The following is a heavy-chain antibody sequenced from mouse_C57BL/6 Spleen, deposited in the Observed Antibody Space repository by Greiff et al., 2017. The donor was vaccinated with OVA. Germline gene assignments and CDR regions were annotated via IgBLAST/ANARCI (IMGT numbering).Heavy chain of an antibody. D-gene: IGHD3-2*02. CDR2: IWRGGST. J-gene: IGHJ3*01. Sequence: QVQLKESGPGLVQPSQSLSITCTVSGFSLTSYGVHWVRQSPGKGLEWLGVIWRGGSTDYNAAFMSRPSITKDNSKSQVFFKMNSLQADDTAIYYCAKKGGSSGSFAYWGQGTLVTVSA. CDR3: AKKGGSSGSFAY. V-gene: IGHV2-5*01. CDR1: GFSLTSYG.